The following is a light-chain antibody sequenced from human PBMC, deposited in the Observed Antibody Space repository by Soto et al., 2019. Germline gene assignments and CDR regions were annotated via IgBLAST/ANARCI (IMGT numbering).Light chain of an antibody. CDR2: GAS. V-gene: IGKV3-20*01. CDR1: QSVSSSY. J-gene: IGKJ1*01. Sequence: VDTQSPGTLSLSPGERATLSCRSSQSVSSSYLAWYQQKPGQAPRLLIYGASSRATGIPDRFSGSGSGTDFTLTISRLESEDFAVYYCQQYGTSPWTFGQGAKVDIK. CDR3: QQYGTSPWT.